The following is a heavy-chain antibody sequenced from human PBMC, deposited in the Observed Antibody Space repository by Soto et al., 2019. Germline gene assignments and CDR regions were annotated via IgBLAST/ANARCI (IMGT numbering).Heavy chain of an antibody. Sequence: QVQLVQSGAEVKKPGASVKVSCKASGYTFTSYGISWVRQAPGQGLEWMGWISAYNGHTNYAQKLQGRVTMTTDTSSSTAYMELRSRRSDDTAVYYCARATVVPAAMRRERANWFDPWGQGTLVTVSS. CDR3: ARATVVPAAMRRERANWFDP. CDR2: ISAYNGHT. CDR1: GYTFTSYG. J-gene: IGHJ5*02. V-gene: IGHV1-18*01. D-gene: IGHD2-2*01.